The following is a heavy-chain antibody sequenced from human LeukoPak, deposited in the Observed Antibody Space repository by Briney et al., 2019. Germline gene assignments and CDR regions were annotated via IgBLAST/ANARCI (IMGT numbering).Heavy chain of an antibody. V-gene: IGHV4-39*07. J-gene: IGHJ4*02. CDR3: AREVGHYYDSSGYYYFDY. Sequence: SETLSLTCTVSGGSISSSSYYWGWIRQPPGKGLEWIGSIYYSGSTNYNPSLKSRVTISVDTSKNQFSLKLSSVTAADTAVYYCAREVGHYYDSSGYYYFDYWGQGTLVTVSS. CDR2: IYYSGST. CDR1: GGSISSSSYY. D-gene: IGHD3-22*01.